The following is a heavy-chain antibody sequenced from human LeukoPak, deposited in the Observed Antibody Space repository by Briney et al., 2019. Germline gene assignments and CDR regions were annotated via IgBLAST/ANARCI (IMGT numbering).Heavy chain of an antibody. CDR2: ISSSGSTI. CDR1: AFTFSDYY. J-gene: IGHJ4*02. D-gene: IGHD3-3*01. V-gene: IGHV3-11*01. Sequence: PGGSLRLSCAASAFTFSDYYMSWIRQAPGKGLEWVSYISSSGSTIYYADSVRGRFTISRDNAKNSLYLQMNSLRAEDTAVYYCARQVYDFWSGYGYYFDYWGQGTLVTVSS. CDR3: ARQVYDFWSGYGYYFDY.